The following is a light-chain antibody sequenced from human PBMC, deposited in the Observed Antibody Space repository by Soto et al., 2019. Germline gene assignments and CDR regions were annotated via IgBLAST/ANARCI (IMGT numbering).Light chain of an antibody. CDR3: CSSGGSPTYV. CDR2: EVN. CDR1: SSNVGSYKL. J-gene: IGLJ1*01. V-gene: IGLV2-23*02. Sequence: QSVLTQPASVSGSPGQSITISCTGTSSNVGSYKLVSWYQQHPGKAPKLMIFEVNKRPSGVSNRCSGSKSGNTASLTISGLKVEDEADYYCCSSGGSPTYVFGTGTKLTV.